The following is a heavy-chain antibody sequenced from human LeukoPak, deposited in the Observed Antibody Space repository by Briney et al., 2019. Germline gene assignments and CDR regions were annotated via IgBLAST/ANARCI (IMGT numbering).Heavy chain of an antibody. CDR1: GGTFSSYA. D-gene: IGHD4-17*01. CDR2: IIPIFGTA. J-gene: IGHJ4*02. CDR3: ARGGYPSVTTPKYYFDY. Sequence: SVKVSCKASGGTFSSYAISWVRQAPGQGLEWMGGIIPIFGTANYAQKFQGRVTITTDESTSTAYMELSSLRSEDTAVYYCARGGYPSVTTPKYYFDYWGQGTLVTVSS. V-gene: IGHV1-69*05.